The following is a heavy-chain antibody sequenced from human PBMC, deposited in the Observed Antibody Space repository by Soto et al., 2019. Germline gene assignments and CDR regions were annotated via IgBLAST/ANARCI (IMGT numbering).Heavy chain of an antibody. CDR2: INAGNGNT. CDR1: GYTFTSDA. J-gene: IGHJ1*01. D-gene: IGHD3-22*01. V-gene: IGHV1-3*01. CDR3: ARGLVPSKYYYDSSGYYGYFQH. Sequence: ASVKVSCKASGYTFTSDAMHWVRQAPGQRPEWMGWINAGNGNTKYSQKFQRRDTITRDTSASTAYMELSSLRSEDTAVSYCARGLVPSKYYYDSSGYYGYFQHWGQGTLVTVSS.